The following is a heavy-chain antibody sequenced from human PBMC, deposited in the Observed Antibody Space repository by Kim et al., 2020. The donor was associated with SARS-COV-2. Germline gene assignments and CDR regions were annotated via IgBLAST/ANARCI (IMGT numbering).Heavy chain of an antibody. CDR1: GFTFSDYY. V-gene: IGHV3-11*06. D-gene: IGHD5-18*01. Sequence: GGSLRLSCAASGFTFSDYYMSWIRQAPGKGLEWVSYISSSSSYTNYADSVKGRFTISIDNAKNSLYLQMNSLRTEDTAVYYFARSPVDTAIPYSFDYWGQGTLVTVSS. J-gene: IGHJ4*01. CDR3: ARSPVDTAIPYSFDY. CDR2: ISSSSSYT.